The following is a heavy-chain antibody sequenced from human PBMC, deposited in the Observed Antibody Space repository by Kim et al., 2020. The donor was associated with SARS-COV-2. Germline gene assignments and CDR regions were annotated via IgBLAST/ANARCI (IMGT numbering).Heavy chain of an antibody. CDR2: IIPIFGTA. J-gene: IGHJ5*02. Sequence: SVKVSCKASGGTFSSYAISWVRQAPGQGLEWMGGIIPIFGTANYAQKFQGRVTITADESTSTAYMELSSLRSEDTAVYYCARLWFGELSVGSNWFDPWGQGTLVTVSS. D-gene: IGHD3-10*01. V-gene: IGHV1-69*13. CDR1: GGTFSSYA. CDR3: ARLWFGELSVGSNWFDP.